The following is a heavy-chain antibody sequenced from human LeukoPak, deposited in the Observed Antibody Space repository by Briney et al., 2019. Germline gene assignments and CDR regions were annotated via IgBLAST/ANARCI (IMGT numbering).Heavy chain of an antibody. CDR2: IYYSGST. V-gene: IGHV4-59*01. D-gene: IGHD6-19*01. CDR3: ARMDSSGWYPYY. J-gene: IGHJ4*02. Sequence: KASEALSLACTVSGGSISPYYWSWIRPPPGKGLEWIGYIYYSGSTNYNPSLKSRVTISVDTSKNQFSLKLNSVTAADTAVYYCARMDSSGWYPYYWGQGTLVTVSS. CDR1: GGSISPYY.